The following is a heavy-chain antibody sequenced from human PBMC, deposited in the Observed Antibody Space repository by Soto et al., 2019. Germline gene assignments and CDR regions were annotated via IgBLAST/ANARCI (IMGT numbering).Heavy chain of an antibody. CDR2: INSNSGDT. Sequence: QVQLVQSGTEVKRPGASVKVSCKTSGYTFKLYYMHWVRQAPGQGLEWMGWINSNSGDTYYAQDFQGRVTMTRDRSTTTVYMELNSLRSADTAVYYCTRGMDVWGQGTTVTVS. V-gene: IGHV1-2*02. J-gene: IGHJ6*02. CDR1: GYTFKLYY. CDR3: TRGMDV.